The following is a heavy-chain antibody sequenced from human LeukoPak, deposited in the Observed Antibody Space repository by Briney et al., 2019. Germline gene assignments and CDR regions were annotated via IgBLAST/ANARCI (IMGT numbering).Heavy chain of an antibody. D-gene: IGHD2-2*01. CDR2: IYHSGST. V-gene: IGHV4-38-2*01. CDR3: ARVRGYCSSTICYRYYFDY. CDR1: GYSISSGYY. J-gene: IGHJ4*02. Sequence: PSETLSLTCAVSGYSISSGYYWGWIRQPPGKGLEWIGTIYHSGSTYYNPSLKSRVTISVDTSKNQFSLKLTPVTAADTAVYYCARVRGYCSSTICYRYYFDYWGQGTLVTVSS.